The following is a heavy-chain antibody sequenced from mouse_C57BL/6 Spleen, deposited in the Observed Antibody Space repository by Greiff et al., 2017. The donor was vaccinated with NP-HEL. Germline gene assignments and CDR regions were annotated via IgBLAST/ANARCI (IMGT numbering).Heavy chain of an antibody. Sequence: QVQLQQPGAELVRPGSSVKLSCKASGYTFTSYWMHWVKQRPIQGLEWIGNIDPSDSETHYNQKFKDKATLTVDKSSSTAYMQLSSLTSEDSAVYYCARWGGGDYFDYWGQGTTLTVSS. J-gene: IGHJ2*01. V-gene: IGHV1-52*01. D-gene: IGHD1-1*02. CDR1: GYTFTSYW. CDR2: IDPSDSET. CDR3: ARWGGGDYFDY.